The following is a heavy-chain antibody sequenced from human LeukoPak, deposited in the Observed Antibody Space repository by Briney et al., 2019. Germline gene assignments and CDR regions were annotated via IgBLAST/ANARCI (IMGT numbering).Heavy chain of an antibody. D-gene: IGHD2-21*02. V-gene: IGHV4-39*07. Sequence: SETLSLTCTVSGGSISSSSYYWSWIRQPPGKGLEWIGDIDHSASTNYNPSLKSRVTISLDTSQIQFSLNLNSVTAADTAVYYCARGQGDRYSNYFDYWGQGTLVTVSS. CDR1: GGSISSSSYY. J-gene: IGHJ4*02. CDR3: ARGQGDRYSNYFDY. CDR2: IDHSAST.